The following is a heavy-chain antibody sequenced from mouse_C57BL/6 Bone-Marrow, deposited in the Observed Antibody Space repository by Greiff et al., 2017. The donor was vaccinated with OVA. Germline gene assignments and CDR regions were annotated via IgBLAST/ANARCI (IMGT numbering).Heavy chain of an antibody. J-gene: IGHJ4*01. CDR1: GFTFSDYG. V-gene: IGHV5-15*04. CDR2: ISNLAYSI. D-gene: IGHD3-3*01. CDR3: ARRGDLYYAMDY. Sequence: DVQLVESGGGLVQPGGSLKLSCAASGFTFSDYGMAWVRQAPRKGPEWVAFISNLAYSIYYADTVTGRFTISRDNAKNTLYLEMSSLRSEDTAMYYCARRGDLYYAMDYWGQGTSVTVSS.